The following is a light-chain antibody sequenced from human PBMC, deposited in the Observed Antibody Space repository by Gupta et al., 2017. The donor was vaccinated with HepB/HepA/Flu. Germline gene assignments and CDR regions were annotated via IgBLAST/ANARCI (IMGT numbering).Light chain of an antibody. CDR3: SSYRSSSTPVGV. Sequence: QSALTQPASVSGSPGQSITISCTGTSSDVGGYNYVSWYQQHPSKAPKVMIYDVSNRPSGVSNRFSGSKSGNTASLTISGLQAEDEADYYCSSYRSSSTPVGVFGTGTKVTVL. CDR2: DVS. V-gene: IGLV2-14*01. CDR1: SSDVGGYNY. J-gene: IGLJ1*01.